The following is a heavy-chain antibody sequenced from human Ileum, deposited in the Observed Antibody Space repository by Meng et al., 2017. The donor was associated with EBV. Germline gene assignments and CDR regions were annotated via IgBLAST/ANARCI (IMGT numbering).Heavy chain of an antibody. Sequence: QLRLKVTCPALVKPSGSLSLSFSVSGASISSTPYCWGWIRQPPGKGLEWIGNIFNSGSTSYSPSIKSRATISVDTSKNQFSLKLISVTAADTAVYYCARDYSSSWYSGGVFKYWCQGILVTVSS. J-gene: IGHJ1*01. V-gene: IGHV4-39*07. CDR1: GASISSTPYC. D-gene: IGHD6-13*01. CDR2: IFNSGST. CDR3: ARDYSSSWYSGGVFKY.